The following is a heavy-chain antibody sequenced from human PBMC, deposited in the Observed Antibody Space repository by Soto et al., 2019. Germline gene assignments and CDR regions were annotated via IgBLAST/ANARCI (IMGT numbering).Heavy chain of an antibody. CDR2: FDPEDGET. CDR3: ATAANTAMVWWFDP. CDR1: GYTLTELS. J-gene: IGHJ5*02. V-gene: IGHV1-24*01. D-gene: IGHD5-18*01. Sequence: ASVKVSCTVSGYTLTELSMHWVRQAPGKGLEWMGGFDPEDGETIYAQKFQGRVTMTEDTSTDTAYMELSSLRSEDTAVYYCATAANTAMVWWFDPWGQGTLVTVSS.